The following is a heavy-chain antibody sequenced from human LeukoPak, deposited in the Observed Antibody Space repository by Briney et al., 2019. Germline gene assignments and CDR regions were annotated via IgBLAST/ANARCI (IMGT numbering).Heavy chain of an antibody. J-gene: IGHJ4*02. V-gene: IGHV1-2*02. D-gene: IGHD1-7*01. Sequence: ASVKVSCKASGYTFTGYYMHWVRQAPGQGLEWMGWINPNSGGTNYAQKFQGRVTMTRDTSISTAYMELSRLRSDDTAVYYCARGSAYNWNSKGYFDYWGQGTLVTVSS. CDR1: GYTFTGYY. CDR3: ARGSAYNWNSKGYFDY. CDR2: INPNSGGT.